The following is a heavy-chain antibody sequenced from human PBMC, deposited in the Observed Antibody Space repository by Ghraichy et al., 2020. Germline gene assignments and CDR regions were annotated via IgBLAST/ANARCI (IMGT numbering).Heavy chain of an antibody. J-gene: IGHJ4*02. Sequence: GGSLRLSCAASGFTFSNAWMNWVRQAPGKGLEWVGRIKSKTDGGTTDYAAPVKGRFTISRDDSKNTLYLQMNSLKTEDTAVYYCTTEYLPMLGYCSGGSCYPRDYWGQGTLVTVSS. V-gene: IGHV3-15*07. CDR3: TTEYLPMLGYCSGGSCYPRDY. CDR1: GFTFSNAW. CDR2: IKSKTDGGTT. D-gene: IGHD2-15*01.